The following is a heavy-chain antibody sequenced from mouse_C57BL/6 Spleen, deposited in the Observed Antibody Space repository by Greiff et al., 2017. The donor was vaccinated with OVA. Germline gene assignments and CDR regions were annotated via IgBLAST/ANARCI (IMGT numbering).Heavy chain of an antibody. V-gene: IGHV1-69*01. CDR3: ARSGDGYYDV. CDR1: GYTFTSYW. J-gene: IGHJ1*03. Sequence: QVQLQQPGAELVMPGASVKLSCKASGYTFTSYWMHWVKQRPGQGLEWIGEIDPSDSYTTYHQKFKGKSTLTVDKSSSTAYMQLSSLTSEDSAVYYGARSGDGYYDVWGTGTTVTVSS. D-gene: IGHD2-3*01. CDR2: IDPSDSYT.